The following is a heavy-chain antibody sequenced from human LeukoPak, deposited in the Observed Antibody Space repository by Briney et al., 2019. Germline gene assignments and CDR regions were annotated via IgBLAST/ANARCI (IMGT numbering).Heavy chain of an antibody. CDR2: INWNSNNI. D-gene: IGHD5-12*01. CDR3: ARAGHIEATTQGIHY. Sequence: PGGSLRLSRAASGFTFDDYAMHWVRQAPGKGLEWVSGINWNSNNIDYAVSVKGRFTISRDNGKNSLYLQMNSLRAEDTAVYYCARAGHIEATTQGIHYWGQGTLVTVSS. J-gene: IGHJ4*02. CDR1: GFTFDDYA. V-gene: IGHV3-9*01.